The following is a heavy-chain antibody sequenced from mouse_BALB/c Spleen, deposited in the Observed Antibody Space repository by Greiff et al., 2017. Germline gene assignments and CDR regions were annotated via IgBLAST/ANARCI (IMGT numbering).Heavy chain of an antibody. CDR3: ARWRETAMDY. CDR2: ISSGSSTI. CDR1: GFTFSSFG. V-gene: IGHV5-17*02. Sequence: DVQLVESGGGLVQPGGSRKLSCAASGFTFSSFGMHWVRQAPEKGLEWVAYISSGSSTIYYADTVKGRFTISRDNPKNTLFLQMTSLRSEDTAMYYCARWRETAMDYWGQGTSVTVSS. J-gene: IGHJ4*01.